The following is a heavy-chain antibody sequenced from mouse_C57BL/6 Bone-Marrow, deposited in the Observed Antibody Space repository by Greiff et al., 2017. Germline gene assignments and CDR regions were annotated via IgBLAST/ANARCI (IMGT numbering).Heavy chain of an antibody. CDR2: IHPNSGST. V-gene: IGHV1-64*01. CDR1: GYTFTSYW. CDR3: ARRDGYYEGFAY. J-gene: IGHJ3*01. D-gene: IGHD2-3*01. Sequence: QVQLQQPGAELVKPGASVKLSCKASGYTFTSYWMHWVKQRPGQGLEWIGMIHPNSGSTNYNEKFKSKATLTVDKSSSTAYMQLSSLTSEDSAVYYCARRDGYYEGFAYWGQGTLVTVSA.